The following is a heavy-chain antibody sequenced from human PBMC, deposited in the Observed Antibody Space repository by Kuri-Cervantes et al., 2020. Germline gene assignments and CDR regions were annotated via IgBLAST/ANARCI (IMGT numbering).Heavy chain of an antibody. D-gene: IGHD2-2*01. CDR1: GFTFSSYS. J-gene: IGHJ5*02. CDR3: ARGVVVPAAMSVLGYSGYDRGWFDP. CDR2: INHSGST. Sequence: GSLRLSCAASGFTFSSYSMNWVRQAPGKGLEWIGEINHSGSTNYNPSLKSRVTISVDTSKNQFSLKLSSVTAADTAVYYCARGVVVPAAMSVLGYSGYDRGWFDPWGQGTLVTVSS. V-gene: IGHV4-34*01.